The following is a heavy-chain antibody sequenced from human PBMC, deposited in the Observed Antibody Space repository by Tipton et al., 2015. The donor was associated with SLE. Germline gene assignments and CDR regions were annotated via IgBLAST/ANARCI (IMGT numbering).Heavy chain of an antibody. CDR3: ARSRGFWSGYADAFDI. CDR1: GGSISSYY. V-gene: IGHV4-59*01. J-gene: IGHJ3*02. D-gene: IGHD3-3*01. Sequence: TLSLTCTVSGGSISSYYWSWIRQPPGKGLVWIGYIYYSGSTNYNPPLKSRVTISVDTSKNQFSLKLSSVTAADTAVYYCARSRGFWSGYADAFDIWGQGTMVTVSS. CDR2: IYYSGST.